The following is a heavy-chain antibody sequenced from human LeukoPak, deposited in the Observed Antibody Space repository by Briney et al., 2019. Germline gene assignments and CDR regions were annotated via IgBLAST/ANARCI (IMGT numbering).Heavy chain of an antibody. CDR3: VRESRPGGAMGLYHNLDY. D-gene: IGHD1-1*01. J-gene: IGHJ4*02. Sequence: GGPLRLSCAGSGFTFSDFWMTWVRQTPGKGLEWVANIKEDGTEKNLVDSVKGRFTISRDNTKNLLFLEMNNLRGDDTAIYYCVRESRPGGAMGLYHNLDYWGQGTLVAVSS. V-gene: IGHV3-7*01. CDR2: IKEDGTEK. CDR1: GFTFSDFW.